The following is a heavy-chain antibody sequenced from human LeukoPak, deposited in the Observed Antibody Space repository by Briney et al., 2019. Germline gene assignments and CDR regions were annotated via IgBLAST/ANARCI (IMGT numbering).Heavy chain of an antibody. CDR3: ARDQWTRAFDY. CDR1: GFTFSSYS. D-gene: IGHD2-8*01. Sequence: GGSLRLSCAASGFTFSSYSMNWVRQAPGKGLEWVSSISSSSSYIYYADSVKGRFTISRDNAKNSLYLQMNSLRAKDTAVYYCARDQWTRAFDYWGQGTLVTVSS. CDR2: ISSSSSYI. V-gene: IGHV3-21*01. J-gene: IGHJ4*02.